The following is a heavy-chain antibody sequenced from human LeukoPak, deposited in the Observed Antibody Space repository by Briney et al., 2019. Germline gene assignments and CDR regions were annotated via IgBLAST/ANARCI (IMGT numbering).Heavy chain of an antibody. Sequence: SQTLPLTCTVSGGSISSGSYYWSWIRQPAGKGLEWIGRIYTSGSTNYNPSLKSRVTISVDTSKNQFSLKLSSVTAADTAVYYCARKWAAGAYYYYYMDVWGKGTTVTVSS. CDR3: ARKWAAGAYYYYYMDV. V-gene: IGHV4-61*02. CDR1: GGSISSGSYY. CDR2: IYTSGST. J-gene: IGHJ6*03. D-gene: IGHD6-13*01.